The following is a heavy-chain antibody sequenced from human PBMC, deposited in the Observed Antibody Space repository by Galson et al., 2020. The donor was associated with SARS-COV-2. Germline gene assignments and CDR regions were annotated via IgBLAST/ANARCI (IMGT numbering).Heavy chain of an antibody. D-gene: IGHD6-6*01. CDR3: ARELVAARYIGY. CDR2: ISTASATI. Sequence: GGSLRLTCAASGFTFSSYNMNWVRQAPGMGREWISFISTASATIFYADSVTGRFTISRDNAKNALYLQMNSLRDDDTAVYYCARELVAARYIGYWGQGTLVTVSS. CDR1: GFTFSSYN. V-gene: IGHV3-48*02. J-gene: IGHJ4*02.